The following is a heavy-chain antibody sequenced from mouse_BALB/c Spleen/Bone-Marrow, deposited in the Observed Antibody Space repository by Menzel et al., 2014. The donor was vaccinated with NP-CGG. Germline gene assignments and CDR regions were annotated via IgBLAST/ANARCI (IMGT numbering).Heavy chain of an antibody. J-gene: IGHJ2*01. D-gene: IGHD1-1*01. CDR3: AREGTYYAYFDY. CDR2: INPSIGYT. CDR1: GYIFTSYT. Sequence: AQLQQSAAELARPGASVKLSCKASGYIFTSYTIQWIKQRPGQGLEWIGYINPSIGYTEYNQKFKDKTTLTADTSSSTTYMQLSSLTAEDSAVYYCAREGTYYAYFDYGGQGTTLTVSS. V-gene: IGHV1-4*02.